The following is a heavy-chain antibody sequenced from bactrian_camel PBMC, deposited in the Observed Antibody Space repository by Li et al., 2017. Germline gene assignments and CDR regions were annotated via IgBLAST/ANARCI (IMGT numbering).Heavy chain of an antibody. CDR1: GYIVSTYC. CDR3: ATPGLDY. V-gene: IGHV3S53*01. Sequence: HVQLVESGGGSVQAGGSLRLSCSLSGYIVSTYCMGWFRQALGKEREGVAVIDRFSWPAYADSVKGRFTISRDNAKNTLYLQMNSLKTGDTAVYYCATPGLDYWGQGTQVTVS. CDR2: IDRFSWP. D-gene: IGHD2*01. J-gene: IGHJ4*01.